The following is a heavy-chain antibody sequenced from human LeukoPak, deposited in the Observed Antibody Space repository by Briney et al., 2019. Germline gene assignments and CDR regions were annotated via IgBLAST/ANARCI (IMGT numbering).Heavy chain of an antibody. Sequence: PGGSLRLSCAASGFTFSTYNMNWVRQAPGKGLEWVSSISSSSTYIYYADSVKGRFTISRDNAKNTLYLQMNTLRAEDTAVYYCAREEGPRYCSSTSCRKLYYMDVWGKGTTVTVSS. D-gene: IGHD2-2*01. J-gene: IGHJ6*03. CDR1: GFTFSTYN. CDR2: ISSSSTYI. V-gene: IGHV3-21*01. CDR3: AREEGPRYCSSTSCRKLYYMDV.